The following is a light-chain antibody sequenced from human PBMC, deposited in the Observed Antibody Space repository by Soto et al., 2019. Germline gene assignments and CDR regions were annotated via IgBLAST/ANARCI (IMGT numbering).Light chain of an antibody. J-gene: IGKJ2*01. CDR2: WAS. CDR1: QSVLYSSNNKNY. V-gene: IGKV4-1*01. CDR3: QQYYSTPPT. Sequence: DIVMTQSPDSLRVSLGERATINCESSQSVLYSSNNKNYLAWYQQKPGQPPKLLIYWASTRESGVPDRFSGSGSGTDFTLTINSLQAEDVAVYYCQQYYSTPPTFGQGTKLEIK.